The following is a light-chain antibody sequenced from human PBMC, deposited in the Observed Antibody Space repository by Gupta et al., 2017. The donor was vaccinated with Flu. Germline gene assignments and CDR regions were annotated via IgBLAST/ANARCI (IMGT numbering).Light chain of an antibody. CDR2: AAS. Sequence: DIQITQSPSSLSASVGDRVTITCRASQSISSYLHWYQQKPGKAPKLLIYAASSLQTGIPSRFSGRGSGTDFTLAISRLQPEDFAPYYCQQCDTAPHSLGQGTKMEIK. J-gene: IGKJ2*03. V-gene: IGKV1-39*01. CDR1: QSISSY. CDR3: QQCDTAPHS.